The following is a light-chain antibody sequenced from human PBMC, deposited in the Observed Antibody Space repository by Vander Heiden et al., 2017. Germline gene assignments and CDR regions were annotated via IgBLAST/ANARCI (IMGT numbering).Light chain of an antibody. Sequence: SALTQPASVSGSPGQSITISCTGTSSDVGGYNYVSWYQHHPGKAPKLMIYNVNNRPSGVSNRFSGSKSGNTASLIISGLQAEDEADYYCTSNRTSATFVVFGGGTKLTVL. CDR2: NVN. CDR3: TSNRTSATFVV. V-gene: IGLV2-14*03. CDR1: SSDVGGYNY. J-gene: IGLJ2*01.